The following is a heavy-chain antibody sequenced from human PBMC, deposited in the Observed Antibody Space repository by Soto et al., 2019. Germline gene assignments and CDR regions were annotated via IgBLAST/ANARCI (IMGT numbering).Heavy chain of an antibody. CDR3: ATGRAYYYDSSGYPPLGMDV. J-gene: IGHJ6*02. D-gene: IGHD3-22*01. CDR2: FDPEDGET. Sequence: ASVKVSCKVSGYTLTELSMHWVRQAPGKGLEWMGGFDPEDGETIYAQKFQGRVTMTEDTSTDTAYMELSSLRSEDTAVYYCATGRAYYYDSSGYPPLGMDVWGQGTTVTVSS. CDR1: GYTLTELS. V-gene: IGHV1-24*01.